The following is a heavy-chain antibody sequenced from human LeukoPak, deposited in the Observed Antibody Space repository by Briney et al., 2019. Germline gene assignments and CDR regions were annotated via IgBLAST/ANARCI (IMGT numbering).Heavy chain of an antibody. Sequence: GGSLRLSCAASGFTFDDYAMHWVRQAPGKGLEWVSLISGDGGSTYFADSVKGRFTISRDNSKNSLYLQMNSLKTEDTALYYCAKGRIAARSPYFDYWGQGTLVTVCS. CDR1: GFTFDDYA. J-gene: IGHJ4*02. V-gene: IGHV3-43*02. CDR3: AKGRIAARSPYFDY. CDR2: ISGDGGST. D-gene: IGHD6-6*01.